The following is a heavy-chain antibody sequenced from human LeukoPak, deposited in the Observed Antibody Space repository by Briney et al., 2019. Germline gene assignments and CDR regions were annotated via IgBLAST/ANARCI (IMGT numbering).Heavy chain of an antibody. CDR1: GDSISSYY. Sequence: PSETLSLTCTVSGDSISSYYWSWIRQPPGKGLEWIGYIYYSGSTNYNPFLESRVTISVDTSKNQFSLKLSSVTAADTAVYYCARTSSGWFDSHFDYWGQGTLVTVSS. V-gene: IGHV4-59*01. CDR2: IYYSGST. CDR3: ARTSSGWFDSHFDY. J-gene: IGHJ4*02. D-gene: IGHD6-19*01.